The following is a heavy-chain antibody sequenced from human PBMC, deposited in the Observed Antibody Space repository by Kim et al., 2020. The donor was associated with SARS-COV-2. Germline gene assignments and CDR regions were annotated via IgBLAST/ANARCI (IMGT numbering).Heavy chain of an antibody. J-gene: IGHJ4*02. D-gene: IGHD5-12*01. CDR1: GGSISSYY. CDR2: IYYSGST. V-gene: IGHV4-59*01. Sequence: SETLSLTCTVSGGSISSYYWSWIRQPPGKGLEWIGYIYYSGSTNYNPSLKSRVTISVDTSKNQFSLKLSSVTAADTAVYYCAREDRDGYNTFDYWGQGTLVTVSS. CDR3: AREDRDGYNTFDY.